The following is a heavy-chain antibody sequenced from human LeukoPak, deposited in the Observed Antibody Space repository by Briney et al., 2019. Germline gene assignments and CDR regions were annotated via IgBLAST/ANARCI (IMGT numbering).Heavy chain of an antibody. CDR3: ARNVGWYSHDS. J-gene: IGHJ4*02. Sequence: PSETLSLTCTVSGGSIRSYFWSWIRQPPGKGLEWIGFIFGSGSTNYDPSLRGRVTISEDTSKNHFSLKLTSVTAADTAVYYCARNVGWYSHDSWGQGTLVTVSS. CDR2: IFGSGST. CDR1: GGSIRSYF. D-gene: IGHD6-19*01. V-gene: IGHV4-59*08.